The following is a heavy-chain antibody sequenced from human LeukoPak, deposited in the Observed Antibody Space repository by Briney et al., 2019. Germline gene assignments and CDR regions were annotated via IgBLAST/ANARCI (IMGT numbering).Heavy chain of an antibody. CDR1: GFTFSSHA. CDR3: AKDSGYTYGPNGH. J-gene: IGHJ4*02. V-gene: IGHV3-23*01. CDR2: VSGSGHST. Sequence: GGSLRLSCAASGFTFSSHAMSWVRQASGKGLEWVSAVSGSGHSTYYADSVKGRFTISRDNSKNTVYLQMNSPRAEDTAVYYCAKDSGYTYGPNGHWGQGTLVTVSS. D-gene: IGHD5-18*01.